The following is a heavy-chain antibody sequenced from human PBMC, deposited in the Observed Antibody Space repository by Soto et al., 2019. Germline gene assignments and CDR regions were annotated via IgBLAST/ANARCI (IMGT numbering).Heavy chain of an antibody. D-gene: IGHD3-16*01. CDR3: ARMGDVPYYYYGMDV. CDR1: GYTFSTYG. J-gene: IGHJ6*02. V-gene: IGHV1-18*01. Sequence: QVQLVQSGAEVKKPGASVKVSCKASGYTFSTYGISWVRQAPGQGLEWMGWINGYNGNTNYAPKLQGRITMTTDTSTTTAYMELMSLSSDDTAVYYCARMGDVPYYYYGMDVWGQGTTVTVSS. CDR2: INGYNGNT.